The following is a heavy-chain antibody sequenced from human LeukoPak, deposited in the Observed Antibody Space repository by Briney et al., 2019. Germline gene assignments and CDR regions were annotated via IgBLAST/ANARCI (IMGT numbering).Heavy chain of an antibody. D-gene: IGHD3-22*01. CDR1: GGTFSSYA. Sequence: GASVKVSCKASGGTFSSYAISWVRQAPGQGLEWMGRIIPILGIANYAQKFQGRVTITADESTSTAYMELSSLRSEDTAVYYCAREKGDSWADKTYYYDSSGYYGYWGQGTLVTVSS. V-gene: IGHV1-69*04. CDR2: IIPILGIA. J-gene: IGHJ4*02. CDR3: AREKGDSWADKTYYYDSSGYYGY.